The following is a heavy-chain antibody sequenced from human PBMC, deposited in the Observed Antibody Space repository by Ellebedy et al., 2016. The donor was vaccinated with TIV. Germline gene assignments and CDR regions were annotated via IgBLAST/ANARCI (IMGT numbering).Heavy chain of an antibody. J-gene: IGHJ5*02. CDR2: ITFSGGTS. CDR1: GFTFGSYA. CDR3: AKKVGEDLDR. V-gene: IGHV3-23*01. Sequence: GESLKISCAASGFTFGSYAMAWVRQAPGKGLEWVSGITFSGGTSFYADSVKGRFTISRDNSKNTLFLQMSSLRVDDTAVYYCAKKVGEDLDRWGQGTLVTFSS. D-gene: IGHD1-26*01.